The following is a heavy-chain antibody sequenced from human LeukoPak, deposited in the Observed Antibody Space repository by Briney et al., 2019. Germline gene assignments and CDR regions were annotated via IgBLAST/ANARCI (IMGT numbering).Heavy chain of an antibody. J-gene: IGHJ4*02. D-gene: IGHD1-26*01. CDR2: IYYSGST. V-gene: IGHV4-30-4*01. CDR1: GGSISSGDYY. CDR3: ARDRALYSGSYSPPG. Sequence: SETLSLTCTVSGGSISSGDYYWSRRRQPPGKGLEWNGYIYYSGSTYYNPSLKSRVTISVDTSKNQFSLKLSSVTAADTAVYYCARDRALYSGSYSPPGWGQGTLVTVSS.